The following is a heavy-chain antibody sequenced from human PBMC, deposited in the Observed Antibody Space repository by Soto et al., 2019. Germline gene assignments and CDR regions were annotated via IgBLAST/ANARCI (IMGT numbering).Heavy chain of an antibody. J-gene: IGHJ4*02. D-gene: IGHD3-22*01. CDR2: IYYSGNT. V-gene: IGHV4-61*08. Sequence: SETLSLTCDVSGDTISTGGYTWAWIRQPPGKGLEWIGYIYYSGNTNYNPSLKSRVTISVDTSQNQFSLMLTSVTAADTAVYYCARPRSSGYAGEFDYWGQGTLVTVSS. CDR3: ARPRSSGYAGEFDY. CDR1: GDTISTGGYT.